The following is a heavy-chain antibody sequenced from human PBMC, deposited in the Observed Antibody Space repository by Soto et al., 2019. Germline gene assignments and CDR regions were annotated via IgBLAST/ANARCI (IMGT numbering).Heavy chain of an antibody. D-gene: IGHD1-26*01. CDR2: INAGNGNT. CDR1: GYTFTIYT. V-gene: IGHV1-3*01. J-gene: IGHJ4*02. CDR3: ARGGGSSFFDY. Sequence: ASVKVSCKVSGYTFTIYTLHWVRQAPGQRLEWMGWINAGNGNTKNSQRFQGRVSFTRDTSATTVSMELSSLRSEDTAVYYCARGGGSSFFDYWGQGALVTSPQ.